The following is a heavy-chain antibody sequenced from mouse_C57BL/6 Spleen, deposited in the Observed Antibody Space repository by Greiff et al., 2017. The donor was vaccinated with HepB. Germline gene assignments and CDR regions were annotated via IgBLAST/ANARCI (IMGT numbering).Heavy chain of an antibody. V-gene: IGHV6-3*01. D-gene: IGHD2-4*01. CDR3: TEGDYGFDY. J-gene: IGHJ2*01. Sequence: EVQRVESGGGLVQPGGSMKLSCVASGFTFSNYWMNWVRQSPEKGLEWVAQIRLKSDNYATHYAESVKGRFTISRDDSKSSVYLQMNNLRAEDTGIYYCTEGDYGFDYWGQGTTLTVSS. CDR1: GFTFSNYW. CDR2: IRLKSDNYAT.